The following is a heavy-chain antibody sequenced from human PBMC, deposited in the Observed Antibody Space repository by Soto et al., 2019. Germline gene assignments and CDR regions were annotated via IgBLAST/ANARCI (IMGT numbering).Heavy chain of an antibody. Sequence: EVQLVESGGGLVKPGGSLRLSCAASGFTFSSYSMNWVRQAPGKGLEWVSSISSSSSYIYYADSVKGRFTISRDNAKNSLYLQMNSLRAEDTAVYYCARVLRLYGDSSYFDYWGQGTMVTVSS. CDR3: ARVLRLYGDSSYFDY. V-gene: IGHV3-21*01. D-gene: IGHD4-17*01. CDR1: GFTFSSYS. CDR2: ISSSSSYI. J-gene: IGHJ4*02.